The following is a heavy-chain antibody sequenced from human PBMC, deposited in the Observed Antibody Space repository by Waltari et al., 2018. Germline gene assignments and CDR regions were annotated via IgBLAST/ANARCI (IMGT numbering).Heavy chain of an antibody. CDR2: IYYSGST. V-gene: IGHV4-59*11. D-gene: IGHD1-26*01. CDR1: GGSISSHY. J-gene: IGHJ4*02. CDR3: ARTGAPTHYFDY. Sequence: QVQLQESGPGLVKPSETLSLTCTVSGGSISSHYWSWIRQPPGKGLEWIGYIYYSGSTNYNPSLKSRVTTSVDTSKNQFSLKLSSVTAADTAVYYCARTGAPTHYFDYWGQGTLVTVSS.